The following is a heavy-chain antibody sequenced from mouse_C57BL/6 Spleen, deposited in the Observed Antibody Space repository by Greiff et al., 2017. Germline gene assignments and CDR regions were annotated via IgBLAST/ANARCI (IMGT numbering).Heavy chain of an antibody. Sequence: QVQLQQPGAELVMPGASVKLSCKASGYTFTSYWMHWVKQRPGQGLEWIGEIDPSDSYTNYNQKFKGKSTLTVDKSSSTAYMQLSSLTSEDSAVYYCATGTTAPWFADWGQGNLVTVSA. D-gene: IGHD1-2*01. CDR2: IDPSDSYT. CDR3: ATGTTAPWFAD. J-gene: IGHJ3*01. CDR1: GYTFTSYW. V-gene: IGHV1-69*01.